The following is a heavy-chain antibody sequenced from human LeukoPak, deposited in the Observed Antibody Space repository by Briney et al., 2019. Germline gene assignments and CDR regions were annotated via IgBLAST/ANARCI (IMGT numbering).Heavy chain of an antibody. D-gene: IGHD3-16*02. CDR3: AKTVSGSYSYQGGDY. V-gene: IGHV3-23*01. CDR2: ISGSGENT. Sequence: PGGSLTLSCAASGFTFSSYAMSWVRQAPGEGLEWVSAISGSGENTNYADSVKGRFTMSRDNSRNMLYLQMNSLRDEDTAKYYRAKTVSGSYSYQGGDYWGQGTLVTVSS. CDR1: GFTFSSYA. J-gene: IGHJ4*02.